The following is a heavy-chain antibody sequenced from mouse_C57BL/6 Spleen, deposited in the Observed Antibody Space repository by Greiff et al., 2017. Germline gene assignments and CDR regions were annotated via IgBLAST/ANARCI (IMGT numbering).Heavy chain of an antibody. CDR3: ARLGNYYAMDY. V-gene: IGHV1-82*01. CDR1: GYAFTSSW. CDR2: IYPGGGDT. J-gene: IGHJ4*01. Sequence: QVQLQQSGPELVKPGASVKISCKASGYAFTSSWMNWVKQRPGKGLEWIGRIYPGGGDTNYNGKFKGKATLTADKSSSTAYMQLSSLTSEDSAVYFCARLGNYYAMDYWGQGTSVTVSS.